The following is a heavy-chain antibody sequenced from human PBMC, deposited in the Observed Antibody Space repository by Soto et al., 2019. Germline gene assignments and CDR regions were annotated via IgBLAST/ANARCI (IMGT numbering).Heavy chain of an antibody. Sequence: QVQLVQSGAEVKKPGSSVKVSCKASGGTFSSYAISWVRQSPGHGLEWMGGFIPIFGAADYAQKFQGRVTITADDSTSTAYVELSSLRSEDTAVYYCAKNPENFYYGMDVWGQGTTVTVSS. CDR2: FIPIFGAA. CDR3: AKNPENFYYGMDV. J-gene: IGHJ6*02. CDR1: GGTFSSYA. V-gene: IGHV1-69*12.